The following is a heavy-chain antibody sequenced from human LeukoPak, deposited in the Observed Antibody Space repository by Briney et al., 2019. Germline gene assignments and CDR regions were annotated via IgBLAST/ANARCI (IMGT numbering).Heavy chain of an antibody. Sequence: PGGSLRLSCAASGFSVSSNYRSWVRQAPGKGLEWVSVIFSDGKTYYTDSVKGRFTISRDHSKNTLDLQMNTLRAEDTAVYYCVGEVLTHLGSSCWSIFDYWGRGTRVTVSS. V-gene: IGHV3-53*01. CDR2: IFSDGKT. CDR3: VGEVLTHLGSSCWSIFDY. J-gene: IGHJ4*02. CDR1: GFSVSSNY. D-gene: IGHD6-19*01.